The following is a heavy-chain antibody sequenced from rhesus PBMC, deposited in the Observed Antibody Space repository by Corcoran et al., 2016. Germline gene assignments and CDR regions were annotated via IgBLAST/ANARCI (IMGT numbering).Heavy chain of an antibody. V-gene: IGHV4-80*01. D-gene: IGHD3-28*01. CDR2: INGNWGIT. CDR3: ARRVIVVITEYYFDY. Sequence: QVQLQESGPGLVKPSETLSLTCAVSGGSISSYSWGWLRQPPGKGLEWIGEINGNWGITYSNASLKSRDTISKDASKNQFSLKLSSVTAADTAVYYCARRVIVVITEYYFDYWGQGVLVTVSS. J-gene: IGHJ4*01. CDR1: GGSISSYS.